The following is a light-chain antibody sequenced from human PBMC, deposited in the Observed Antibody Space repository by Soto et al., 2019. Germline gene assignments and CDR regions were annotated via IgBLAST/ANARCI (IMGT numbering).Light chain of an antibody. Sequence: QLVLTQPPSASGPPGQSVTISCTGTSSDVGGYNYVSWYQQHPGKAPKLMIYEVYKRPSGVPDRFSGSKSGNTASLTVSGLQAEDEAVYHCSSYAGSNVLFGGGTKLTVL. CDR2: EVY. J-gene: IGLJ2*01. CDR1: SSDVGGYNY. V-gene: IGLV2-8*01. CDR3: SSYAGSNVL.